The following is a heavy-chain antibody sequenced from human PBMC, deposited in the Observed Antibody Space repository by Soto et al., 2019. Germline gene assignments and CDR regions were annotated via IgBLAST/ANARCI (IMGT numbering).Heavy chain of an antibody. V-gene: IGHV5-51*01. CDR2: IHPGDSET. CDR1: GYSFNNYW. Sequence: GESLKISCKGSGYSFNNYWIGWVRQMPGKGLEWMGIIHPGDSETKYSPSFQGQVTISADKSTSTAYLQWSSLKASDAAMYYCARHRVGYCSGGNCYDFDYWGQGTLVTVSS. D-gene: IGHD2-15*01. CDR3: ARHRVGYCSGGNCYDFDY. J-gene: IGHJ4*02.